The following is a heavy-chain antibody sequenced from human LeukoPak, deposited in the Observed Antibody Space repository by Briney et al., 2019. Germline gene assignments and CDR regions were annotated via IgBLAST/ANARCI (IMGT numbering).Heavy chain of an antibody. CDR3: ARDPSGYFNY. V-gene: IGHV4-59*01. D-gene: IGHD3-22*01. J-gene: IGHJ4*02. Sequence: SETLSLTCTVSGGSISSYYWSWIRQPPGKGLEWIGYIYYSGSTNYNPSLKSRVTISVDTFKNQFSLKLSPVTAADTAVYYCARDPSGYFNYWGQGTLATVSS. CDR1: GGSISSYY. CDR2: IYYSGST.